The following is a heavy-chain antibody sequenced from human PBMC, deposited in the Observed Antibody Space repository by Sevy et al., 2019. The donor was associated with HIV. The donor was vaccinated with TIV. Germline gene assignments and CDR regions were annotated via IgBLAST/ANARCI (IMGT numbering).Heavy chain of an antibody. J-gene: IGHJ4*02. D-gene: IGHD4-4*01. V-gene: IGHV3-7*03. CDR3: ASTLHNSY. CDR2: IKEDGSEK. CDR1: GFMFSRYW. Sequence: GGSLTLSCAASGFMFSRYWMTWVRQAPGKGLEWVANIKEDGSEKNYVDSVEGRFTISRDNAKSSLYLQMNSLRVEDTAVYYCASTLHNSYWGQGTLVTVSS.